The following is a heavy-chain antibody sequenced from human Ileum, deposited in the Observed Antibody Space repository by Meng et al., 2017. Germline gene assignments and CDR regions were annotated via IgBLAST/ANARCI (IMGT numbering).Heavy chain of an antibody. Sequence: QVQLQESGPGLVKPLQTLSLTRSVSNGSLTNVNNYWNWIRQAPGQALKHIGYIYYDGSSYATPSLKSRVTMSIDTSTNQFSLRLDSVTAADTAVYYCAREFYVDTAMVIDSWGPGALVTVSS. CDR2: IYYDGSS. V-gene: IGHV4-30-4*01. CDR1: NGSLTNVNNY. D-gene: IGHD5-18*01. CDR3: AREFYVDTAMVIDS. J-gene: IGHJ4*02.